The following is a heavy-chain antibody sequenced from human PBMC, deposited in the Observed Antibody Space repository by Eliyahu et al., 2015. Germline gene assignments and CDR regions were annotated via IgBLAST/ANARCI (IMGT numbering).Heavy chain of an antibody. D-gene: IGHD2-15*01. J-gene: IGHJ6*03. CDR2: IYXSGST. CDR3: ANVRRGGYYMDV. V-gene: IGHV4-39*01. Sequence: QLQLQESGPGLVKPSETLSLTCTXSGGSISSSSYYWGWXRQPPGKGLEWIGTIYXSGSTYYNPSXKSRVTISVDTSENQFSLKLNSVTAADTAVYYCANVRRGGYYMDVWGKGTTVTVSS. CDR1: GGSISSSSYY.